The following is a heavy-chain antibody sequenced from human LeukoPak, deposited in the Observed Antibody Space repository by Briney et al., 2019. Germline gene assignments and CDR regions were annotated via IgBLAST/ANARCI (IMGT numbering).Heavy chain of an antibody. CDR3: AKPFITMIVVAWDNAFDI. V-gene: IGHV4-59*08. D-gene: IGHD3-22*01. Sequence: SETLSLTCTVSGGSISSYYWSWIRQPPGKGLEWIGYIYYSGSTNYNPSLKSRVTISVDTSKNQFSLKLSSVTAADTAVYYCAKPFITMIVVAWDNAFDIWGQGTMVTVSS. CDR1: GGSISSYY. J-gene: IGHJ3*02. CDR2: IYYSGST.